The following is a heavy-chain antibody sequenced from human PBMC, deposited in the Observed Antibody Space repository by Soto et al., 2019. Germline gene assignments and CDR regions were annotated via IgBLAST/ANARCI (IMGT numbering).Heavy chain of an antibody. Sequence: QIQLMQSGAEVKKPGASVKVSCKASGYTFTSYGIHWVRQAPGQRLEWTGWINAGNGNTKYSEKFQGRVTITGNTAASTPYRGLSSLSSEDTAVYYCARDPNDSSAYYHHYYYGMDVWGQGTTVTVSS. CDR3: ARDPNDSSAYYHHYYYGMDV. J-gene: IGHJ6*02. CDR2: INAGNGNT. CDR1: GYTFTSYG. V-gene: IGHV1-3*01. D-gene: IGHD3-22*01.